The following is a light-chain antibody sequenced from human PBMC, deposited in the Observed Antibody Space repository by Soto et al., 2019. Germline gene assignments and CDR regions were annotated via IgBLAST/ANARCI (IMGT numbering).Light chain of an antibody. CDR2: GAS. V-gene: IGKV3-15*01. CDR3: QQYRYCPRT. Sequence: EIVLTQSPATLSVSPGERVILSCRASQSVDISLAWYQQKPGQAPRLLIYGASTRATDMPGTFSGRGSGTEFTLTITSLRPEDFGVYYCQQYRYCPRTVGQGTKVDSK. CDR1: QSVDIS. J-gene: IGKJ1*01.